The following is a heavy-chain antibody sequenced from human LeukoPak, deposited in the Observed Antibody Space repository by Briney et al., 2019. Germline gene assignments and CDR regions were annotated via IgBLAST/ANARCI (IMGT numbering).Heavy chain of an antibody. Sequence: PGGSLRLSCAASGFTFSSYAMHWVRQAPGKGLEWVAVISYDGSNKYYADSVRGRFTISRDNSKNTLYLQMNNLRVEDTAIYYCAIVSNAVVPPGMRQDYWGQGTLVTVSS. CDR3: AIVSNAVVPPGMRQDY. V-gene: IGHV3-30-3*01. J-gene: IGHJ4*02. CDR1: GFTFSSYA. CDR2: ISYDGSNK. D-gene: IGHD4-23*01.